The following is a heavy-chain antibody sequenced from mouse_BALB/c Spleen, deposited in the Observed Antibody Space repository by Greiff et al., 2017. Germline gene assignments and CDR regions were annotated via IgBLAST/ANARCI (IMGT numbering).Heavy chain of an antibody. CDR3: ARGSTMITTAWFAY. J-gene: IGHJ3*01. V-gene: IGHV7-3*02. CDR1: GFTFTDYY. D-gene: IGHD2-4*01. Sequence: EVQVVESGGGLVQPGGSLRLSCATSGFTFTDYYMSWVRQPPGKALEWLGFIRNKANGYTTEYSASVKGRFTISRDNSQSILYLQMNTLRAEDSATYYCARGSTMITTAWFAYWGQGTLVTVSA. CDR2: IRNKANGYTT.